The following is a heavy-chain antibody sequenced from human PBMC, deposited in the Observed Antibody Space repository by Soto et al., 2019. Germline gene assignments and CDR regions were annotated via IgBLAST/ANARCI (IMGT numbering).Heavy chain of an antibody. Sequence: QVQLVESGGGVVQPGRSLRLSCAASGFTFSSYGMHWVRQAPGKGLEWVAVIWYDGSNKYYADSVKGRFTISRDNSKNTLYLQMNSLRAEDTAVYYCARDLSSVGANHYVDYWGQGTLVTVSS. CDR1: GFTFSSYG. J-gene: IGHJ4*02. CDR2: IWYDGSNK. V-gene: IGHV3-33*01. CDR3: ARDLSSVGANHYVDY. D-gene: IGHD1-26*01.